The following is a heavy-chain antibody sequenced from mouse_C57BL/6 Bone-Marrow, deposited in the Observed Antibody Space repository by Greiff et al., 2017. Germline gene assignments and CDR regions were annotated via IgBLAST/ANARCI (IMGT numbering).Heavy chain of an antibody. CDR1: GYAFSSYW. CDR2: IYPGDGDT. CDR3: ARRRFRHYYRYYFDY. V-gene: IGHV1-80*01. J-gene: IGHJ2*01. Sequence: QVQLKQSGAELVKPGASVKISCKASGYAFSSYWMNWVKQRPGKGLEWIGKIYPGDGDTNYNGKFKGKATLTAAKSSSTAYMQLSSLTSEDSAVYFCARRRFRHYYRYYFDYWGQGTTLTVSS. D-gene: IGHD1-2*01.